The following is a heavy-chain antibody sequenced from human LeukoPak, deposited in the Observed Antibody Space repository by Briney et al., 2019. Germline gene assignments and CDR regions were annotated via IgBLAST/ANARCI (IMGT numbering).Heavy chain of an antibody. J-gene: IGHJ6*02. V-gene: IGHV3-7*03. CDR1: EFTFSSYW. Sequence: GGSLRLSCAASEFTFSSYWMSWVRQAPGKGLEWVASINHNGNVNYYVDSVKGRFTISRDNAKNSLYLQMSNLRAEDTAVYFCARGGGLDVWGQGATVTVSS. CDR2: INHNGNVN. CDR3: ARGGGLDV. D-gene: IGHD3-16*01.